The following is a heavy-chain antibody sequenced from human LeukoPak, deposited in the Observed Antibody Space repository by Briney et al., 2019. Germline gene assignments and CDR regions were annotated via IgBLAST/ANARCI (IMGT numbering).Heavy chain of an antibody. J-gene: IGHJ6*02. CDR1: GFTFNNYA. CDR2: IYSGGST. Sequence: PGGSLRLSCAGSGFTFNNYAMSWVRRAPRKGLEWVSVIYSGGSTYYADSVKGRFTISRDNSKNTLYLQMNSLRAEDTAVYYCARVRGGYNQYYYYGMDVWGQGTTVTVSS. V-gene: IGHV3-53*01. CDR3: ARVRGGYNQYYYYGMDV. D-gene: IGHD5-24*01.